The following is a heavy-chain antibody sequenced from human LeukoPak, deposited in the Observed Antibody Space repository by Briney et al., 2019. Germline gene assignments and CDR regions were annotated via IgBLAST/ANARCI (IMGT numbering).Heavy chain of an antibody. J-gene: IGHJ4*02. D-gene: IGHD6-25*01. Sequence: ASVKVSCKASGYTFTSYGSSWVRQAPGQGLEWMGWISAYNGNTNYAQKLQGGVTMTTDTSTTTANRALRTLRSHHTAVYYCARPGGADTFDYWGQGTLVTVSS. V-gene: IGHV1-18*01. CDR2: ISAYNGNT. CDR3: ARPGGADTFDY. CDR1: GYTFTSYG.